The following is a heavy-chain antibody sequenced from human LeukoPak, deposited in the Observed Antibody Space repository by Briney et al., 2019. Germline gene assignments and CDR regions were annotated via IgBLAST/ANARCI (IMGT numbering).Heavy chain of an antibody. CDR2: ISNSSIYI. CDR1: GFTFSSYS. Sequence: GGSLRLSCAASGFTFSSYSMNWVRQAPGKGLEGVSSISNSSIYIYYADSVKGRFTTSRDNAKNSLYLQMNSLRAEDTAVYYCARDLWYYDSSGPLDDYWGQGTLVTVSS. J-gene: IGHJ4*02. V-gene: IGHV3-21*01. CDR3: ARDLWYYDSSGPLDDY. D-gene: IGHD3-22*01.